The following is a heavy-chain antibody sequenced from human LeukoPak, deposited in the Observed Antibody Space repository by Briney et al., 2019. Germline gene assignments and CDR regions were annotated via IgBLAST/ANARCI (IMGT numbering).Heavy chain of an antibody. CDR2: IIPIFGIA. CDR1: GGTFSSYA. Sequence: ASVKVSCKASGGTFSSYAISWVRQAPGQGLELMGRIIPIFGIANYALKFQGRVTITADKSTSTAYMELSSLRSEDTAVYYCARDRSTKYYYDSSGYYFDYWGQGTLVTVSS. J-gene: IGHJ4*02. D-gene: IGHD3-22*01. CDR3: ARDRSTKYYYDSSGYYFDY. V-gene: IGHV1-69*04.